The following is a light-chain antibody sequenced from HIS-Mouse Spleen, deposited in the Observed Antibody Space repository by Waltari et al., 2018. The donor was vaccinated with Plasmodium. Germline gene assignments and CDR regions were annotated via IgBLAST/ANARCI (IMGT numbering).Light chain of an antibody. CDR3: YSTDSSGNHRV. CDR2: EDS. J-gene: IGLJ3*02. Sequence: SYELTPPPSVSVSPGQTARIPCPGDAFPKKYAYWYQQKSGQAPVLVIYEDSKRPSGIPEGFSGSSSGTMATLTISGAQVEDEADYYCYSTDSSGNHRVFGGGTKLTVL. V-gene: IGLV3-10*01. CDR1: AFPKKY.